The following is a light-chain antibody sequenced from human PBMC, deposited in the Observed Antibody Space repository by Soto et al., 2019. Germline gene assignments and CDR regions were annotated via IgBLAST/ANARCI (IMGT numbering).Light chain of an antibody. CDR1: QSVISNY. Sequence: EIVLTQSPGTLSLSPGVRATLSCRASQSVISNYLAWYQQKPGQAPRLLIYGASSRATGVPDRFSGSGSGTDFTLTISRLEPKDFAVYYCQQYGSSPVTFGQGTKVEIK. CDR3: QQYGSSPVT. J-gene: IGKJ1*01. V-gene: IGKV3-20*01. CDR2: GAS.